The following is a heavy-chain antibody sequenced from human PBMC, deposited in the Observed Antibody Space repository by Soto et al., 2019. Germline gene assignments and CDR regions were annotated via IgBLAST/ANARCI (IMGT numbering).Heavy chain of an antibody. Sequence: GGSLRLSCAASGFTFSDYYMTWIRQAPGKGLXWVSXXXTXSXXXNXXXXVKGRFTISRDNAKNSLYLQMNSLRADDTAVYYCARACSSTRCYSWGQGTLVTVSS. CDR1: GFTFSDYY. D-gene: IGHD2-2*01. CDR3: ARACSSTRCYS. CDR2: XXTXSXXX. V-gene: IGHV3-11*06. J-gene: IGHJ5*02.